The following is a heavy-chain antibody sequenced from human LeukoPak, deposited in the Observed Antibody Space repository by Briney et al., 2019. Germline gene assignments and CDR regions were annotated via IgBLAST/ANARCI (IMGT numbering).Heavy chain of an antibody. V-gene: IGHV4-61*01. D-gene: IGHD1-26*01. J-gene: IGHJ4*02. Sequence: SETLSLTCTVSGGSVSSGSYYWSWIRQPPGKGLEWIGSIYYSGSTNYNLSLRSRMTLSVDTSKNQFSLKLSSVTAADTAVYYCARVLGDSGSYPFDYWGQGTLVTASS. CDR2: IYYSGST. CDR1: GGSVSSGSYY. CDR3: ARVLGDSGSYPFDY.